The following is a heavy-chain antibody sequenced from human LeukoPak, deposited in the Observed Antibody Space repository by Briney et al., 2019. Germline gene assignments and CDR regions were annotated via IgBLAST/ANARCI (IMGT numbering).Heavy chain of an antibody. V-gene: IGHV4-34*01. CDR3: ARQPRRAIAAAGRNYYYYYYMDV. D-gene: IGHD6-13*01. J-gene: IGHJ6*03. CDR2: INHSGST. Sequence: PSETLSLTCAVYGGSFSGYYWSWIRQPPGKGLEWIGEINHSGSTNYNPSLKSRVTISVDTSKNQFSLKLSSVTAADTAVYYCARQPRRAIAAAGRNYYYYYYMDVWGKGTTVTISS. CDR1: GGSFSGYY.